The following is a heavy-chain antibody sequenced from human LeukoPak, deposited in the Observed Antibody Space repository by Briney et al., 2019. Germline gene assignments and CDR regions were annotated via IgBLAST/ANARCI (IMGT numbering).Heavy chain of an antibody. D-gene: IGHD3-16*01. CDR3: ARRGGDMPARGFMDV. V-gene: IGHV4-39*07. CDR2: IYYSGTT. Sequence: AETLSLTCTVSGGSISSRTYYWGWIRQPPGKGLEWVGTIYYSGTTYYNPSLKSRVTISLDTSKNQFSLKLSSVTAADTAVYYCARRGGDMPARGFMDVWGKGTTVTVSS. J-gene: IGHJ6*03. CDR1: GGSISSRTYY.